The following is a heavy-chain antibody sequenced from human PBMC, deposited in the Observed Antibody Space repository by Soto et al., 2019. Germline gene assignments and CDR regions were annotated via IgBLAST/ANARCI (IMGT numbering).Heavy chain of an antibody. CDR1: GDTFTNFA. Sequence: QVQVVQSGAEVKKPGSSVKVSCKVSGDTFTNFAISLVRQAPEQGLEWMGGIIPMFDTPHYAQNFRGRVTITADGATTTAYMELNSLRSADTAVYYCAAGGHNDGYNYYHGMDVWGQGTTVTVS. V-gene: IGHV1-69*19. D-gene: IGHD5-18*01. J-gene: IGHJ6*02. CDR2: IIPMFDTP. CDR3: AAGGHNDGYNYYHGMDV.